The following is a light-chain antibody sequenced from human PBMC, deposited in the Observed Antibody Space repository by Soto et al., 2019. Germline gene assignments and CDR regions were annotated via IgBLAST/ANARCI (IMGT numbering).Light chain of an antibody. V-gene: IGKV1-39*01. J-gene: IGKJ3*01. CDR3: QQSYSTPLT. CDR2: AAS. Sequence: DIQMTQSPSSLSASVGDRVTITCRAXXXXXXXLNWYRQKPGKAPELLIYAASSLQSGVPSRFSGSGSGTDFTLIISSLXTXDLATYYCQQSYSTPLTFGPGTKVDI. CDR1: XXXXXX.